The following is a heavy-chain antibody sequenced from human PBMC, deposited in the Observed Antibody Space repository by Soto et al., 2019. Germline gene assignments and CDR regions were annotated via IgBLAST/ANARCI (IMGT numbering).Heavy chain of an antibody. CDR1: GFTFSSYA. J-gene: IGHJ3*02. Sequence: EVPLLESGGGLVQPGGSLRLSCAASGFTFSSYAMSRVRQAPGKGLEWVSAISGSGGTTYYADSVKGRFTFSRDNSKNTLYLQMNSLRAEDTAVYYCAKTANGWFSAFDIWGQGTMVTVSS. V-gene: IGHV3-23*01. D-gene: IGHD6-19*01. CDR2: ISGSGGTT. CDR3: AKTANGWFSAFDI.